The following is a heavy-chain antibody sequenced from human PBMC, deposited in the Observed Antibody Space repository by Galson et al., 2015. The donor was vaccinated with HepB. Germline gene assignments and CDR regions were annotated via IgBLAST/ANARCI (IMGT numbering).Heavy chain of an antibody. CDR3: ARGYAPDY. J-gene: IGHJ4*02. CDR2: IKQDGSEK. V-gene: IGHV3-7*01. CDR1: GFTFSSYW. D-gene: IGHD1-1*01. Sequence: SLRLSCAASGFTFSSYWMTWVRQTPGKGLGCVANIKQDGSEKSYVDSVKGRFTISRDNAKNSLYLQMNSLRVEDTALYYCARGYAPDYWGQGTLVTVSS.